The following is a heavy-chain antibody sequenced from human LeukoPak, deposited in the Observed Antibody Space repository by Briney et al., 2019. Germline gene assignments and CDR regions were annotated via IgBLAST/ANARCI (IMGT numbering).Heavy chain of an antibody. J-gene: IGHJ4*02. Sequence: GASVKVSCKASGYTFTSYGISWVRQAPGQGLGWMGIIIPSSGSTTYAQKFQGRVTMTRDTSTSTVYMELSSLTSDDTAVYFCARSDYNDYRGLGFWGQGTLVTVSP. CDR1: GYTFTSYG. CDR3: ARSDYNDYRGLGF. V-gene: IGHV1-46*01. D-gene: IGHD4-11*01. CDR2: IIPSSGST.